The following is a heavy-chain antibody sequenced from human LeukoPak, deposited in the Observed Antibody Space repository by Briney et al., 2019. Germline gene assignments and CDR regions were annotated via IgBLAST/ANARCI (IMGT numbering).Heavy chain of an antibody. J-gene: IGHJ4*02. V-gene: IGHV4-59*01. CDR1: GGSISSYY. D-gene: IGHD1-26*01. CDR2: IYFSGST. Sequence: ETLSLTCTVSGGSISSYYWSWIRQPPGKGLEWIGYIYFSGSTNYNPSLKSRVTISVDTSKNQFSLKLSSVTAADTAVYYCARDRVGGSYDYWGQGTLVTVSS. CDR3: ARDRVGGSYDY.